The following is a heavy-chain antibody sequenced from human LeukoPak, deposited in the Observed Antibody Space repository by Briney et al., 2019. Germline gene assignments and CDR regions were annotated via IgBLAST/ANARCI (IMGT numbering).Heavy chain of an antibody. V-gene: IGHV4-4*07. CDR3: ARSPPLTYNNWFDP. D-gene: IGHD3-16*01. CDR2: IYTSGST. Sequence: SETLSLTCTVSGGSISSYYWSWIRQPAGKGLEWIGRIYTSGSTNYNPSPKSRVTMSVDTSKNQFSLKLSSVTAADTAVYYCARSPPLTYNNWFDPWGQGTLVTVSS. CDR1: GGSISSYY. J-gene: IGHJ5*02.